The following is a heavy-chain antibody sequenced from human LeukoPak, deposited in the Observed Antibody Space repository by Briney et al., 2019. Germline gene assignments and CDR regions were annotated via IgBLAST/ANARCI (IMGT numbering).Heavy chain of an antibody. D-gene: IGHD2-15*01. CDR3: ARRSSRDIVVVVAAAWHHVMDV. J-gene: IGHJ6*02. V-gene: IGHV3-30*03. Sequence: PGRSLRLSCATSGFTFSNYGMHWVRQAPGKGLEWVAVISYDGSNKYYADSVKGRFTISRDNSKNTLYLQMNSLRAEDTAVYYCARRSSRDIVVVVAAAWHHVMDVWGQGTTVTVSS. CDR1: GFTFSNYG. CDR2: ISYDGSNK.